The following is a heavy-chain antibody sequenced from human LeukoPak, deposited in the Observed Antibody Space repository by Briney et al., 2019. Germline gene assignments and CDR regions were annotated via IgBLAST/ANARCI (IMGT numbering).Heavy chain of an antibody. CDR2: IIPIFGTA. J-gene: IGHJ6*03. CDR3: ARGKSKFGEKKNYYYYMDV. Sequence: ASVKVSCKASGGTFSSYAISWVRQAPGQGLEWMGGIIPIFGTANYAQKFQGRVTITTDESTSTAYMELSSLRSEDMAVYYCARGKSKFGEKKNYYYYMDVWGKGTTVTVSS. D-gene: IGHD3-10*01. CDR1: GGTFSSYA. V-gene: IGHV1-69*05.